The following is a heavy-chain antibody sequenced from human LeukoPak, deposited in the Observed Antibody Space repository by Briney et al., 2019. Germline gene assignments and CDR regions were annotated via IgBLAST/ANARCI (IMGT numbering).Heavy chain of an antibody. D-gene: IGHD6-19*01. Sequence: GGSLRLSCAASGFTFSSYAMSWVRQAPGKGLEWVSAIVSSGDTTYYADSVKGRFTISRDNSKNTLYLQMNSLRAEATAVYYCAKADGGQWPSSYYYYYMDVWGKGTTVTVSS. CDR2: IVSSGDTT. CDR3: AKADGGQWPSSYYYYYMDV. J-gene: IGHJ6*03. V-gene: IGHV3-23*01. CDR1: GFTFSSYA.